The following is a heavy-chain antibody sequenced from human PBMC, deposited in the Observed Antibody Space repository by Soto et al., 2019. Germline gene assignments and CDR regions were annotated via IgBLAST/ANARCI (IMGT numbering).Heavy chain of an antibody. CDR3: AKDDLYSPNPN. CDR1: GFPFSGDA. Sequence: GGSLRLSCAASGFPFSGDAMSWVRQAPGKGLEWVSAISGSGGSTYYADSVKGRFTISRDNSKNTLYLQMNSLRAEDTAVYYCAKDDLYSPNPNWGQGTLVTVS. CDR2: ISGSGGST. J-gene: IGHJ4*02. V-gene: IGHV3-23*01. D-gene: IGHD3-16*01.